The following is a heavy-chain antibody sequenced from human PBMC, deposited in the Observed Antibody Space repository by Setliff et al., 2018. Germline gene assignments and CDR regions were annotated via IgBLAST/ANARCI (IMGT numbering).Heavy chain of an antibody. V-gene: IGHV3-66*02. D-gene: IGHD2-15*01. J-gene: IGHJ6*03. CDR2: LYSGGNT. Sequence: LRLSCTASGFSVNDNYINWVRQAPGKGLEWVSVLYSGGNTGYPDSVKGRFTISRDNFKNTLYLQMSSLRVEDTAVYYCAKDVGRGSGYYYYTDVWGKGTTVTVS. CDR1: GFSVNDNY. CDR3: AKDVGRGSGYYYYTDV.